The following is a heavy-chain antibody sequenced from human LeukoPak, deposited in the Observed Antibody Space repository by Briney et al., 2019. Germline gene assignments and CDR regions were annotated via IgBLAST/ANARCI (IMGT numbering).Heavy chain of an antibody. V-gene: IGHV4-38-2*02. J-gene: IGHJ6*03. CDR1: GYSISSGYY. CDR3: ARDIGPYYDFWSGYYNYYYYYYMDV. D-gene: IGHD3-3*01. CDR2: IYHSGST. Sequence: PSETLSLTCAVSGYSISSGYYWGWIRQPPGKGLEWIGTIYHSGSTYYNPSLKSRVTISVDTSKKQFSLKLSSVTAADTAVYYCARDIGPYYDFWSGYYNYYYYYYMDVWGKGTTVTVSS.